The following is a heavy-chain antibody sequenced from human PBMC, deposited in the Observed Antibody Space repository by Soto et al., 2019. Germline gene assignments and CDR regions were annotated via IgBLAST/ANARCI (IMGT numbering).Heavy chain of an antibody. CDR3: ARSKGSGSGSYLDYYGMDV. CDR1: GGSISSGGYY. J-gene: IGHJ6*04. D-gene: IGHD3-10*01. CDR2: IYYSGST. V-gene: IGHV4-31*03. Sequence: SETLSLTCTVSGGSISSGGYYWSWIRQHPGKGLEWIGYIYYSGSTYYNPSLKSRVTISVDTSKNQFSLKLSSVTAADTAVYYCARSKGSGSGSYLDYYGMDVWGKGTTVTVSS.